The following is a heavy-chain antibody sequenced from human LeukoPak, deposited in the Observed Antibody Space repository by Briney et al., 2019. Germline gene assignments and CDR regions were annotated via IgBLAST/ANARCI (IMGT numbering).Heavy chain of an antibody. CDR2: IYHTGST. J-gene: IGHJ3*02. CDR1: GYSISSGYY. Sequence: SETLSLTCTVSGYSISSGYYWAWLRQTPGKGLEWIGNIYHTGSTYYNPSLKSQFTISVDTSKNQFSLKLSSVTAADTAVYYCARDRGPGVLDIWGQGTMVTVSS. CDR3: ARDRGPGVLDI. D-gene: IGHD3-3*01. V-gene: IGHV4-38-2*02.